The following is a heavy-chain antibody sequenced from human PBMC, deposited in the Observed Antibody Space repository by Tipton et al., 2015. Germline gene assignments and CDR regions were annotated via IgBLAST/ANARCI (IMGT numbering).Heavy chain of an antibody. CDR3: ARDRIAVAGHYYYFYYGMDV. D-gene: IGHD6-19*01. CDR2: IYYTGST. J-gene: IGHJ6*02. V-gene: IGHV4-61*01. Sequence: LRLSCAASGGSVSSASYYWSWIRRPPGKGLEWIAYIYYTGSTNYDASLKSRVTTSIDTSKDQFSLKLSSVTAADTAVYYCARDRIAVAGHYYYFYYGMDVWGQGTTVTVSS. CDR1: GGSVSSASYY.